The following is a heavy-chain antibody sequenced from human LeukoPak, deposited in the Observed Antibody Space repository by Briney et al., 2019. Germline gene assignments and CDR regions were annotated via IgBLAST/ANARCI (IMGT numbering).Heavy chain of an antibody. J-gene: IGHJ4*02. V-gene: IGHV3-74*01. CDR3: ATVSRSSGRGYFDY. CDR1: GFPFSSYW. CDR2: MNSDGSST. D-gene: IGHD6-19*01. Sequence: PGGSLRLSCAASGFPFSSYWMHWVRQAPGKGLVWVSRMNSDGSSTSYADSVKGRFTISRNNAKNTLYLQMSSLRAEDAAVYYCATVSRSSGRGYFDYWGPGTLVTVSS.